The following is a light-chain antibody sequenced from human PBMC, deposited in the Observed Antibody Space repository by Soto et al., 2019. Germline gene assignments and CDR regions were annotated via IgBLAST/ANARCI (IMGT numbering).Light chain of an antibody. J-gene: IGKJ5*01. Sequence: EIVLTQSPATLSLSPGXRVTLSCGASQSVDNFLAWSQQKLGQPPRLLTYDASNRAAGIPARFSGSGSGTDFTLTISSLEPGDFAVYYCHQRSKWPITFGQGTRLEI. CDR2: DAS. CDR1: QSVDNF. CDR3: HQRSKWPIT. V-gene: IGKV3-11*01.